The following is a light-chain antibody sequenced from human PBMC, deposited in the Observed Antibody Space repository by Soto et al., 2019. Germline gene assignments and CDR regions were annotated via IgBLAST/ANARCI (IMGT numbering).Light chain of an antibody. J-gene: IGKJ1*01. CDR2: GAS. Sequence: ELVLTQSPATLSLSPGERATLSCWASQSVSSNLAWYQQKPGQAPRLLTYGASYRATGIPDRVSGSGSGTDFTLTITRLETEEFAVYFCQQYETSARMFGQGTKVDIK. V-gene: IGKV3-20*01. CDR1: QSVSSN. CDR3: QQYETSARM.